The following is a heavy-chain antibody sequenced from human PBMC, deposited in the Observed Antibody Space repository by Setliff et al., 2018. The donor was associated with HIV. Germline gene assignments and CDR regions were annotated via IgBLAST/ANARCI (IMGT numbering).Heavy chain of an antibody. CDR2: IYYSGHA. J-gene: IGHJ4*02. V-gene: IGHV4-39*01. Sequence: SETLSLTCSVSGGSIRGTSFYWGWIRQPPGKGLEWIANIYYSGHAYYNPSLESRVSISVDTSKNQFSLKLSSVTAADTAVYYCARHGVDDTSANYFRFGVHDHWGQGTLVTVSS. D-gene: IGHD3-22*01. CDR1: GGSIRGTSFY. CDR3: ARHGVDDTSANYFRFGVHDH.